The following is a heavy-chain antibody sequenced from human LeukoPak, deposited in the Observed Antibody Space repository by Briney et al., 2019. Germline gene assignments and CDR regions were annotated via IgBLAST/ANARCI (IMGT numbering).Heavy chain of an antibody. D-gene: IGHD4-23*01. Sequence: SVKVSCKASGGTFSSYAISWVRQAPGQGLEWMGRIIPILGRANYAQKFQSRVTITADKSTSTAYMELSSVRSEDTAVYYCARGRPDYGGKPDDDWGQGTLVTVSS. J-gene: IGHJ4*02. CDR1: GGTFSSYA. CDR3: ARGRPDYGGKPDDD. V-gene: IGHV1-69*04. CDR2: IIPILGRA.